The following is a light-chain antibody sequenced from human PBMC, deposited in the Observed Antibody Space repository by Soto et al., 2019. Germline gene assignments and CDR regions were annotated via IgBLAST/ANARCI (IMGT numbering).Light chain of an antibody. CDR1: SGHSTYI. Sequence: QLVLTQSSSASASLGSWVKLTCTLSSGHSTYIIAWHQQQPGKAPRYLLKLDDSGSHNKGSGVPDRFSGSSSGADRYLTVSHLQAEDEADYYCETWGLNTRVFGGGTQLTVL. CDR3: ETWGLNTRV. V-gene: IGLV4-60*03. CDR2: LDDSGSH. J-gene: IGLJ3*02.